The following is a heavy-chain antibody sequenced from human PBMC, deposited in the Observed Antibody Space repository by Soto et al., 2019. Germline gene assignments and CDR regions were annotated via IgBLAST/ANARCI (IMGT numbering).Heavy chain of an antibody. CDR1: GYTFTHNA. CDR2: INVGNGNT. CDR3: ARDSGSSTYYNDY. D-gene: IGHD6-13*01. J-gene: IGHJ4*02. Sequence: ASVKVSCKASGYTFTHNAIHWVRQAPGQRPEWMGWINVGNGNTKYSQNLQGRLTITRDTSANTAYMELSSLKSEDTALYYCARDSGSSTYYNDYWGQGTLVTVSS. V-gene: IGHV1-3*01.